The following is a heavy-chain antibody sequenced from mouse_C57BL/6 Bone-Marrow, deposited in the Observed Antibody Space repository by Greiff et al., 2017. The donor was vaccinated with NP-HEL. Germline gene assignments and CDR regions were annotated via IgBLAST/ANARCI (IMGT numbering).Heavy chain of an antibody. CDR1: GYTFTDYY. CDR3: ARGLRYYGSSFYFDY. D-gene: IGHD1-1*01. J-gene: IGHJ2*01. V-gene: IGHV1-19*01. CDR2: INPYNGGT. Sequence: VQLQQSGPVLVKPGASVKMSCKASGYTFTDYYMNWVKQSHGKSLEWIGVINPYNGGTSYNQKFKGKATLTVDKSSSTAYMELNSLTSEDSAVYYCARGLRYYGSSFYFDYWGQGTTLTVSS.